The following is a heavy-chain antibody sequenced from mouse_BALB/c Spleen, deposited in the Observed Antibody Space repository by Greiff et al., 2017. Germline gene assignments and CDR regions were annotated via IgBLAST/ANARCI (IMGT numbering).Heavy chain of an antibody. J-gene: IGHJ3*01. D-gene: IGHD1-1*01. CDR2: IWGGGST. CDR1: GFSLSRYS. Sequence: VKLMESGPGLVAPSQSLSITCTVSGFSLSRYSVHWVRQPPGKGLEWLGMIWGGGSTDYNSALKSRLSISKDNSKSQVFLKMNSLQTDDTAMYYCARKGITTVVADEGFAYWGQGTRVTVSA. V-gene: IGHV2-6-4*01. CDR3: ARKGITTVVADEGFAY.